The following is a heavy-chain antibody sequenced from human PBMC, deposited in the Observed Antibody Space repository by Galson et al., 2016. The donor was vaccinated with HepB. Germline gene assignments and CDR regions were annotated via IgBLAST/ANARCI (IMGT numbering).Heavy chain of an antibody. CDR2: IYYSGST. CDR3: AREPDFWSGYRWFDP. V-gene: IGHV4-61*01. J-gene: IGHJ5*02. Sequence: SETLSLTCTVSGGSVSSGRYYWSWIRQPPGKGLEWIGYIYYSGSTNYNSSLKSRVNISEDTSKNQFSLKLTSVTAADTAVYYCAREPDFWSGYRWFDPWGQGTLVTVSS. D-gene: IGHD3-3*01. CDR1: GGSVSSGRYY.